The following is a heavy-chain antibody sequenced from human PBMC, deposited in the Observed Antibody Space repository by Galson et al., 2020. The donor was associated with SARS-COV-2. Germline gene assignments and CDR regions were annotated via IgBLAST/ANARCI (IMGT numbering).Heavy chain of an antibody. J-gene: IGHJ4*02. V-gene: IGHV3-33*01. CDR2: IWYNGRNK. D-gene: IGHD3-10*01. CDR3: AREGGSGIVADPMDY. Sequence: PGGSLRLSCAASGFTSSDCAMHWVRQAPGKGLEWVAVIWYNGRNKYYADSVKGRFTISRDNSKNTLYLQMNSLRAEDTAVYYCAREGGSGIVADPMDYWGQGTLVTVSS. CDR1: GFTSSDCA.